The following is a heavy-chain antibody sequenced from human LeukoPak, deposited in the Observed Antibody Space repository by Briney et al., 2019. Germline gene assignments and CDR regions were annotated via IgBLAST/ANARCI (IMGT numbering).Heavy chain of an antibody. V-gene: IGHV7-4-1*02. CDR1: GYTFTSYA. J-gene: IGHJ6*02. Sequence: ASVKVSCKASGYTFTSYAMNWVRQAPGQGLEWMGWINTNTGNPTYAQDFTGRFVFSLDTSVSTAYLQISSLKAEDTAVYYCARRRLYYYYYGMDVWGQGTTVTVSS. CDR3: ARRRLYYYYYGMDV. CDR2: INTNTGNP.